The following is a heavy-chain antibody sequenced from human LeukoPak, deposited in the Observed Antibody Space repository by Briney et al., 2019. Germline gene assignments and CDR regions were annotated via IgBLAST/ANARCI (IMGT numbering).Heavy chain of an antibody. CDR3: ARDCGRRPINWFDP. J-gene: IGHJ5*02. V-gene: IGHV3-21*01. CDR2: ISSASNYL. D-gene: IGHD2-21*01. Sequence: GGSLRLSCAASGFTVSSNYMSWVRQAPGKGLEWVSSISSASNYLYYADSVKGRFTISRDNAKNSLYLQMNSLRAEDTAVYYCARDCGRRPINWFDPWGQGTLVTVSS. CDR1: GFTVSSNY.